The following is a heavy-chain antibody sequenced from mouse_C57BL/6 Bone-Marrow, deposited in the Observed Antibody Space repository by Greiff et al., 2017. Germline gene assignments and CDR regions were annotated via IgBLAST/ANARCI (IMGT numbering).Heavy chain of an antibody. CDR3: AKSYFDY. CDR1: GFSLTSYG. CDR2: IWRGGST. Sequence: VQRVESGPGLVQPSQSLSITCTVSGFSLTSYGVHWVRQSPGKGLEWLGVIWRGGSTDYNAAVMSRLSITKDNSKSKVFFKMNSLQADDTARYYCAKSYFDYWGQGTTLTVSS. V-gene: IGHV2-5*01. J-gene: IGHJ2*01.